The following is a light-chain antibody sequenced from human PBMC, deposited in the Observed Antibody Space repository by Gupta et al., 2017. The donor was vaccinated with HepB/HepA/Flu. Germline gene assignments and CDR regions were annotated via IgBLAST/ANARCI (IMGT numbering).Light chain of an antibody. V-gene: IGLV2-23*02. CDR2: EVS. CDR3: CSYAGGSSSWV. Sequence: QSALIQPASVSGSPGQSITISCTGTSRDVGSYNLVSWYQHHPGKAPKLMIYEVSKRPSVVSNRFSGPKSGNTASLTISGLQAEDEADYYCCSYAGGSSSWVFGGGTRLTVL. J-gene: IGLJ3*02. CDR1: SRDVGSYNL.